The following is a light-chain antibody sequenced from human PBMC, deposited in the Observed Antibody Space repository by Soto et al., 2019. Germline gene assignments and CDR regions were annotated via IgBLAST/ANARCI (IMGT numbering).Light chain of an antibody. CDR2: YDS. Sequence: SSELTQPPSVSVAPGKKARITCGGNNIGSKSVHWYQQKPCQAPVLVIYYDSNRPSGIPERFSGSNSGNTATLTISGVEAGDEADYYCQAWDSSSDHRVFGGGTKLTVL. V-gene: IGLV3-21*04. CDR3: QAWDSSSDHRV. CDR1: NIGSKS. J-gene: IGLJ2*01.